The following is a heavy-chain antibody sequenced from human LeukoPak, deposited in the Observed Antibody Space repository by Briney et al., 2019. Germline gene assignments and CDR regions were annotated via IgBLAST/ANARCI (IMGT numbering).Heavy chain of an antibody. CDR3: ARDNYYDSSAPPGI. CDR1: GGSISSYY. J-gene: IGHJ3*02. Sequence: SETLSLTCTVSGGSISSYYWSWIRQPPGKGLEWIAYISDIGSINYNPSLKSRVTISVDTSKNQFSLKLSSVTAADTAVYYCARDNYYDSSAPPGIWGQGTMVTVSS. V-gene: IGHV4-59*12. D-gene: IGHD3-22*01. CDR2: ISDIGSI.